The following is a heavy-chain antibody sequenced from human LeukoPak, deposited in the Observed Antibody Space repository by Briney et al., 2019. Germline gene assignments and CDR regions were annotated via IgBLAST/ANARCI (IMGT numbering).Heavy chain of an antibody. CDR1: GYTFTSYD. CDR2: MNPNSGHT. V-gene: IGHV1-8*01. D-gene: IGHD3-3*01. J-gene: IGHJ6*02. Sequence: ASVKVSCKASGYTFTSYDINWVRQATGQGLEWMGWMNPNSGHTGYAQKFQGRVTMTRNTSISTAYMELSSLRSEDTAVYYCARTLTNYYDFWSGYFTSYYYYGMDVWGQGTTVTVSS. CDR3: ARTLTNYYDFWSGYFTSYYYYGMDV.